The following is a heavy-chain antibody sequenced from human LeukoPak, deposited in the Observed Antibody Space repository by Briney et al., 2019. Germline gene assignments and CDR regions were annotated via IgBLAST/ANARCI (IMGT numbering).Heavy chain of an antibody. CDR2: NHYSGGT. CDR1: GASMFNYY. V-gene: IGHV4-59*01. Sequence: PSETLSLTCTVSGASMFNYYWSWIRQSPGKGLEWIGFNHYSGGTSYKPSLKSRVTISLDTTKNQFSLKLTSVTAADTDVYYCARAPKYYYMDLWGKGTTVTVSS. J-gene: IGHJ6*03. CDR3: ARAPKYYYMDL.